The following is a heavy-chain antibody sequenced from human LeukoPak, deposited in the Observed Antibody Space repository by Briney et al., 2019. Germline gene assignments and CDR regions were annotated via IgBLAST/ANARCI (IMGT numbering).Heavy chain of an antibody. CDR3: ARDLHYYYDSSGYFDY. CDR2: ISYDGSNK. J-gene: IGHJ4*02. V-gene: IGHV3-30*04. Sequence: GGSLRLSCEVSGFTFSSYAMHWVRQAPGKGLEWVAVISYDGSNKYYADSVKGRFTISRDNSKNTLYLQMNSLRAEDTAVYYCARDLHYYYDSSGYFDYWGQGTLVTVSS. CDR1: GFTFSSYA. D-gene: IGHD3-22*01.